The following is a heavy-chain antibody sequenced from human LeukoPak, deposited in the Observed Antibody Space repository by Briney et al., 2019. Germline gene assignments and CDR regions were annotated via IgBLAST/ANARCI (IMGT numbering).Heavy chain of an antibody. CDR2: IKQDGSEK. V-gene: IGHV3-7*01. J-gene: IGHJ5*01. D-gene: IGHD6-13*01. Sequence: GRSLRLSCAASEFTFSTYLMTWVRQAPGKGLEWVANIKQDGSEKYYADSVRGRFTISRDNGKKSLYLQMNSLRVEDTAVYYCAGERPSSSWYDFWGQGTLVTVSS. CDR1: EFTFSTYL. CDR3: AGERPSSSWYDF.